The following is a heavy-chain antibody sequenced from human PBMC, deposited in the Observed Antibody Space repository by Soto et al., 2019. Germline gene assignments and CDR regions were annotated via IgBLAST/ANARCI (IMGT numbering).Heavy chain of an antibody. V-gene: IGHV4-34*01. CDR2: INHSGST. CDR3: ARERVGRWTH. J-gene: IGHJ4*02. CDR1: GGSFSGYY. Sequence: VQLQQWGAGLLMPSETLSLTCAVYGGSFSGYYWSWIRQPPGKGLEWIGEINHSGSTNYNPSLKSRVTISVDTSKNQFSLKLSSVTAADTAVYYCARERVGRWTHWGQGTLVTVSS. D-gene: IGHD1-26*01.